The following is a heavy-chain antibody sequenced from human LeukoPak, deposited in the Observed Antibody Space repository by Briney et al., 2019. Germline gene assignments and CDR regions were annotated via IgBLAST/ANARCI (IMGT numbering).Heavy chain of an antibody. CDR3: ATYRQVLLPFES. V-gene: IGHV3-20*04. Sequence: GGSLRLSCAASGFTFDNYGMSWVRQAPGKGLEWVSGINWNGGSTGYADSVRGRFTIFRDNSKSILSLQMNSLRAEDTAIYYCATYRQVLLPFESWGQGTLVTVSS. CDR2: INWNGGST. CDR1: GFTFDNYG. J-gene: IGHJ4*02. D-gene: IGHD5-18*01.